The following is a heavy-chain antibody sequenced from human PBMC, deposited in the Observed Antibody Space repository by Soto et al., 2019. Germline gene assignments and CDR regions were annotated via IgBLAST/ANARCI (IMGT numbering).Heavy chain of an antibody. CDR1: GGSISSGDYY. V-gene: IGHV4-30-4*01. CDR3: ASEGYYDSSGYFA. J-gene: IGHJ5*02. D-gene: IGHD3-22*01. Sequence: PSETLSLNCTVSGGSISSGDYYWSWIRQPPGKGLEWIGYIYYSGSTYYNPSLKSRVTISVDTSKNQFSLKLSSVTAADTAVYYCASEGYYDSSGYFAWGQGTLVTVSS. CDR2: IYYSGST.